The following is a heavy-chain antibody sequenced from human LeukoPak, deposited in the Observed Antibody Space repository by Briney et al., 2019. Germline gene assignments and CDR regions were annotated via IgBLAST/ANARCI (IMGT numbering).Heavy chain of an antibody. Sequence: GRSLRLSCAASGFTFSSYAMHWVRQAPGKGLEWVANVVQDGSDRYYVDSVKGRFTISRDNAKNSLYLQMNSLRAEDTAVYYCARNNYYARDYWGQGTLVTVSS. CDR3: ARNNYYARDY. D-gene: IGHD1-26*01. J-gene: IGHJ4*02. V-gene: IGHV3-7*01. CDR2: VVQDGSDR. CDR1: GFTFSSYA.